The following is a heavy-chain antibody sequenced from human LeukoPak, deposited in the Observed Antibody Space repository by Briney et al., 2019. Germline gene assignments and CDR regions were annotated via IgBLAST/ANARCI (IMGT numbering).Heavy chain of an antibody. CDR1: GGSFSGYY. CDR3: ARGRDYDFWSGYYRWFDP. D-gene: IGHD3-3*01. CDR2: INHSGST. Sequence: SETLSLTCAVYGGSFSGYYWSWIRQPPGKGLEWIGEINHSGSTNYNPSLKSRVTISVDTSKNQFSLKPSSVTAADTAVYYCARGRDYDFWSGYYRWFDPWGQGTLVTVSS. V-gene: IGHV4-34*01. J-gene: IGHJ5*02.